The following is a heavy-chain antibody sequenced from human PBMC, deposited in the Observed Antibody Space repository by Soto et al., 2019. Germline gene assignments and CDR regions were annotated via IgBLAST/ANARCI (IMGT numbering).Heavy chain of an antibody. CDR3: ARGPGGAPVAAGFDY. J-gene: IGHJ4*02. CDR2: ISSSSSNI. Sequence: GGSLRLSCVASRFTFSDSPMSWVRQAPGKGLEWVSTISSSSSNIFYAGSVKGRFTISRDNAKKSLYLQMDNLRAEDTAVYFCARGPGGAPVAAGFDYWGQGTLVTVSS. V-gene: IGHV3-21*01. CDR1: RFTFSDSP. D-gene: IGHD3-10*01.